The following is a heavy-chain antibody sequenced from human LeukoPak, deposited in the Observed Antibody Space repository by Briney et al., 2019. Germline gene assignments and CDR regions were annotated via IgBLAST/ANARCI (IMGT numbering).Heavy chain of an antibody. J-gene: IGHJ5*02. D-gene: IGHD3-3*01. V-gene: IGHV4-34*01. Sequence: PGGSLRLSCAASGFTFSSYAMSWIRQPPGKGLEWIGEINHSGSTNYNPSLKSRVTISVDTSKNQFSLKLSSVTAADTAVYYCARGSTVLRFLRFDPRGQGTLVTVSS. CDR3: ARGSTVLRFLRFDP. CDR2: INHSGST. CDR1: GFTFSSYA.